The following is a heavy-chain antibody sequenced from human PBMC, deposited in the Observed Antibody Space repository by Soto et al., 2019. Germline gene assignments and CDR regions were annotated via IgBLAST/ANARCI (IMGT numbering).Heavy chain of an antibody. J-gene: IGHJ6*02. CDR3: ARVKITGYYYYGMDV. CDR1: GGTFSSYA. Sequence: ASVKVSCKASGGTFSSYAISWVRQARGQGLEWMGGIIPIFGTANYAQKFQGRVTITADESTSTAYRELSSLRSEDTAVYYCARVKITGYYYYGMDVWGQGTTVTVSS. V-gene: IGHV1-69*13. CDR2: IIPIFGTA. D-gene: IGHD1-20*01.